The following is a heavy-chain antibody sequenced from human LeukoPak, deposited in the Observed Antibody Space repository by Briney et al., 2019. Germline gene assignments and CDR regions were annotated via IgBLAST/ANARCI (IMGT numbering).Heavy chain of an antibody. CDR2: IIPIFGTA. J-gene: IGHJ6*02. CDR1: GYTFTSYD. V-gene: IGHV1-69*13. D-gene: IGHD2-15*01. Sequence: SVKVSCKASGYTFTSYDFNWLRQAPGQGLEWMGGIIPIFGTANYAQKFQGRVTITADESTSTAYMELSSLRSEDTAVYYCAGGGSGGDKKDYYYYGMDVWGQGTTVTVSS. CDR3: AGGGSGGDKKDYYYYGMDV.